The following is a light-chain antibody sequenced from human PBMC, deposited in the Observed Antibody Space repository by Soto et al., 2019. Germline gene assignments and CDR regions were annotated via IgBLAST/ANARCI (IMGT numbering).Light chain of an antibody. CDR2: DVN. V-gene: IGLV2-14*01. Sequence: QSALTQPASVSGSPGQSITISCTGTSSDVGRYNYVSWYRQHPGTAPKLIISDVNSRPSGISNRFSGSKSGNTASLTISGLQGEDEAYYYCSSYTSDITQVFGGGTKLTVL. CDR1: SSDVGRYNY. CDR3: SSYTSDITQV. J-gene: IGLJ3*02.